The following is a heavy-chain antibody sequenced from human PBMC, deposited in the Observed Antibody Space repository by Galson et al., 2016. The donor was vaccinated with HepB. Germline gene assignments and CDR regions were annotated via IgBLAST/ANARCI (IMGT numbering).Heavy chain of an antibody. Sequence: SLRLSCAASGFAVGHSHMTWVRQAPGKGLGCVSIIYDDGNTNYADSVKGRFTISRDSSKNTLYLQMNSLRAEDTAVYYCARKYSGFDYWGQGTLVTVSS. J-gene: IGHJ4*02. V-gene: IGHV3-53*01. CDR2: IYDDGNT. CDR1: GFAVGHSH. D-gene: IGHD5-12*01. CDR3: ARKYSGFDY.